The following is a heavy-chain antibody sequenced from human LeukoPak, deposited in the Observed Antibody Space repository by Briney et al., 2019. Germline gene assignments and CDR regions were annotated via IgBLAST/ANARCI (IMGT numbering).Heavy chain of an antibody. V-gene: IGHV3-43*01. CDR3: AKDTTTCRDGYCDGHYFDY. CDR2: ISWDGGST. Sequence: PGGSLRLSCAASGFTFDDYTMHWVRQAPGKGLEWVSLISWDGGSTYYADSVKGRFTISRDNSKNSLYLQMNSLRTEDTALYYCAKDTTTCRDGYCDGHYFDYWGQGTLVTVSS. D-gene: IGHD5-24*01. J-gene: IGHJ4*02. CDR1: GFTFDDYT.